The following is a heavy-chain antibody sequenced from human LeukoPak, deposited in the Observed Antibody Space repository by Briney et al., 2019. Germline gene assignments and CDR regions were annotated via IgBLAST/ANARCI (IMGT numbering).Heavy chain of an antibody. J-gene: IGHJ6*03. CDR3: AYGAEGYYYYYMDV. Sequence: SETLSLTCTVSGGSISSGDYYWSWIRQPPGTGLEWIGYIYYSGSTYYNPSLKSRVTISVDTSKNQFSLKLSSVTAADTAVYYCAYGAEGYYYYYMDVWGKGTTVTVSS. D-gene: IGHD4-17*01. V-gene: IGHV4-30-4*08. CDR1: GGSISSGDYY. CDR2: IYYSGST.